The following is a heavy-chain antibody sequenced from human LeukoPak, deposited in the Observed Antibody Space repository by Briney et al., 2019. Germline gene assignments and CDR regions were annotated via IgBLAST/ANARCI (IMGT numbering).Heavy chain of an antibody. CDR2: IYYSGST. V-gene: IGHV4-59*11. J-gene: IGHJ4*02. CDR3: ARESRDWGSFDY. D-gene: IGHD7-27*01. Sequence: SETLSLTCTVSGGSISSHCWSWIRQPPGKGLEWIGYIYYSGSTNYNPSLKSRVTISVDTSKNQFSLKLSSVTAADTAVYYCARESRDWGSFDYWGQGTLVTVSS. CDR1: GGSISSHC.